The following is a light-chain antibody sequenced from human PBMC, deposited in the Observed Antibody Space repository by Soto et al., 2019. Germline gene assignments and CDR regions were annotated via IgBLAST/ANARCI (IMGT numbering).Light chain of an antibody. V-gene: IGKV3-20*01. J-gene: IGKJ4*01. Sequence: EIVLTQSPGNLSLSPGERATLSCRASQSIRSSSLAWYQQKPGQAPRLLIYGGSSRATGIPDRFSGGGSGTDFSLTISRLETEDFSVYYCHQYGSSPLTFGGGAKVDIK. CDR3: HQYGSSPLT. CDR1: QSIRSSS. CDR2: GGS.